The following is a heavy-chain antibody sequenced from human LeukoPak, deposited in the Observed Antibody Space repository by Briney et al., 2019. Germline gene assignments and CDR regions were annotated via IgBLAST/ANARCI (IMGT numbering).Heavy chain of an antibody. D-gene: IGHD2-21*02. J-gene: IGHJ4*02. CDR3: ARHRFVSAVILDY. V-gene: IGHV4-59*08. CDR2: FYYSGST. Sequence: SETLSLTCSVSGGALTSFYWSWIRQSPGKGLEWIGYFYYSGSTKYNPSLKSRVTMSGDTSKNQLSLKLRSVTAADTAMYYCARHRFVSAVILDYWGQGDPVTVSS. CDR1: GGALTSFY.